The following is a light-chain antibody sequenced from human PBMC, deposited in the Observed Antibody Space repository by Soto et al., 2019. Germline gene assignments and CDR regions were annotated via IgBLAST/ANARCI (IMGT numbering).Light chain of an antibody. Sequence: NFIPTQPHSVSESPGKTVTISCTRSSGSIVSGYVQWYQQRPDSAPTIVMYEDRQRPSGVPDRFSGSIDSSSNSASLTISGLQTEDEADYYCQTYGSSNYMVFGGGTKLTVL. CDR1: SGSIVSGY. V-gene: IGLV6-57*04. CDR3: QTYGSSNYMV. J-gene: IGLJ2*01. CDR2: EDR.